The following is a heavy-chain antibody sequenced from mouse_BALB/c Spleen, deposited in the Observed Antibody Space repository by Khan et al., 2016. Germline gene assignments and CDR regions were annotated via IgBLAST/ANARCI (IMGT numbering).Heavy chain of an antibody. Sequence: QVQLQQSGPELVKPGASVKISCKAPGYSFTSYYIHWVKQRPGQGLEWIGWIFPGSGNTKYNEKFKGKATLTADTSSITAYMQLSSLTSEDSAVYFSARGYYGSSYVFDYWGQGTTLTVSS. CDR3: ARGYYGSSYVFDY. CDR2: IFPGSGNT. V-gene: IGHV1-66*01. CDR1: GYSFTSYY. D-gene: IGHD1-1*01. J-gene: IGHJ2*01.